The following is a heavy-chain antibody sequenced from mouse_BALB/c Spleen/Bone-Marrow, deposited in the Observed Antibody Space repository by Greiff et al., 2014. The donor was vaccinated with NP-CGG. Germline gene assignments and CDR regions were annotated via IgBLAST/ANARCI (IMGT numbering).Heavy chain of an antibody. J-gene: IGHJ1*01. CDR3: ARWLLQYFDV. CDR2: INPSNGRT. D-gene: IGHD2-3*01. CDR1: GYTFPRYW. V-gene: IGHV1S81*02. Sequence: QVQLQQSGAELVKPGASVKLSCKASGYTFPRYWMHWVKQRPGQGLEWIGEINPSNGRTNYNEKFKSKATLTVDKSPNTAYMQLSSLTSEDSAVYYCARWLLQYFDVWGAGTTVTVSS.